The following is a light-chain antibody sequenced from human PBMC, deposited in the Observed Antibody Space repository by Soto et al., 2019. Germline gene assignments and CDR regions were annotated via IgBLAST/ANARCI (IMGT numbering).Light chain of an antibody. J-gene: IGKJ5*01. V-gene: IGKV1-9*01. CDR2: GAS. Sequence: DIQLTQSPSFLSASVGDRVTITCRASQDISSSLVWYQQKPGKAPKVLIYGASTLQSGVPSRFSGCGSGTEFTLTISSLQPEDFATYYCQQLDTFPRTFGQGTRLEIK. CDR1: QDISSS. CDR3: QQLDTFPRT.